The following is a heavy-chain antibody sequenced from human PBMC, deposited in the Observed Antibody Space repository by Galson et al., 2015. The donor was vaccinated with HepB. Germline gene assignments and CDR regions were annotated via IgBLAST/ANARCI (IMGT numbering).Heavy chain of an antibody. Sequence: SVKVSCKASGYTLSSYSIAWVRMPPGQRLEWMGWISAYDSSTNYAQKLKGRVTMTTETSTTTAYMELRSLRSDDTAVYYCGRGAHVAVVNATLNNWFDPWGQGTLVTVSS. V-gene: IGHV1-18*01. D-gene: IGHD2-15*01. CDR3: GRGAHVAVVNATLNNWFDP. CDR1: GYTLSSYS. CDR2: ISAYDSST. J-gene: IGHJ5*02.